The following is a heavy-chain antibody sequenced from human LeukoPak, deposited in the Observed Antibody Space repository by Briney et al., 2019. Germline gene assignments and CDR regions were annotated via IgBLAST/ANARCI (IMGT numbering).Heavy chain of an antibody. CDR3: ARKTSVVPAAKTRKWNWFDP. V-gene: IGHV4-39*01. CDR2: IYYSGST. CDR1: GGSISSSSYY. D-gene: IGHD2-2*01. J-gene: IGHJ5*02. Sequence: SETLSLTCTVSGGSISSSSYYWGWIRQPPGKGLEWIGSIYYSGSTYYNPSLKGRVTISVDTSKNQFSLKLSSVTAADTAVYYCARKTSVVPAAKTRKWNWFDPWGQGTLVTVSS.